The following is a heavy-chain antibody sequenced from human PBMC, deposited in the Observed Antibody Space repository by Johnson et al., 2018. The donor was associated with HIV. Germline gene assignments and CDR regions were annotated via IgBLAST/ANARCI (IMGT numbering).Heavy chain of an antibody. Sequence: VQLVESGGGLIQPGGSLRLSCAASGFTVSSNYMSWVRQAPGKGLEWLSVIYSGGSTYYEDSVKGRFTISRDNSKNKVYLQMNSLRVEDTAVYYCARGPLPSGWLKDAFDVWGQGTMVTVSS. CDR1: GFTVSSNY. J-gene: IGHJ3*01. D-gene: IGHD6-19*01. V-gene: IGHV3-53*01. CDR2: IYSGGST. CDR3: ARGPLPSGWLKDAFDV.